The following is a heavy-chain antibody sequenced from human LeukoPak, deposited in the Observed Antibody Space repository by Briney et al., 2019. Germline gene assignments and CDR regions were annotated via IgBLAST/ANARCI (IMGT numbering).Heavy chain of an antibody. Sequence: SETLSLTCTVSGGSISSGDYYWSWIRQPPGKGLEWIGYTYYSGSTYYNPSLKSRVTISVDTSKNQFSLKLSSVTAADTAVYYCASSYYVVVPAAYDYWGQGTLVTVSS. J-gene: IGHJ4*02. D-gene: IGHD2-2*01. CDR1: GGSISSGDYY. CDR2: TYYSGST. V-gene: IGHV4-30-4*01. CDR3: ASSYYVVVPAAYDY.